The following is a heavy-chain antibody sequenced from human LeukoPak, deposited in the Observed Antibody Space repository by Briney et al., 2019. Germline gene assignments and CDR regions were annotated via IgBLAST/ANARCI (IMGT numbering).Heavy chain of an antibody. CDR2: INSRSSTI. CDR3: AREVGTPQAFDI. V-gene: IGHV3-48*01. Sequence: GGSLRLSCAASRFTFSNYGVNWVRQAPGKGLEWVSYINSRSSTIYYGDSVRGRFTISRGNAKNSLYLQMNSLEAEDTAIYYCAREVGTPQAFDIWGQGTMVTVSS. D-gene: IGHD1-26*01. CDR1: RFTFSNYG. J-gene: IGHJ3*02.